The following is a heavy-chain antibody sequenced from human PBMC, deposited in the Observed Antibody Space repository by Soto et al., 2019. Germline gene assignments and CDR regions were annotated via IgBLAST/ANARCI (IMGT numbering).Heavy chain of an antibody. CDR3: AKLGLRVATAGVDY. J-gene: IGHJ4*02. D-gene: IGHD6-13*01. CDR1: GFPFSSHV. Sequence: EVQLLESGGGLVQPGGSLRLTCVASGFPFSSHVVYWVRQPPGRGLEWVSAISVGGGTTYYADSVKGRFTISRDDSKDTLDIQMNSLRAEDTGVYYCAKLGLRVATAGVDYWGQGTLVTVSA. V-gene: IGHV3-23*01. CDR2: ISVGGGTT.